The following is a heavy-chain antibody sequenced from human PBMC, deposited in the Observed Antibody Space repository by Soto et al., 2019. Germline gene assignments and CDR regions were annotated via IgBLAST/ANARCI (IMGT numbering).Heavy chain of an antibody. CDR3: ARDSVSHDFTYYYYGMDV. D-gene: IGHD3-3*01. J-gene: IGHJ6*02. Sequence: QVQLQESGPGLVKPSETLSLTCTVSGGFISSYYWSWIRQPPGKGLEWIGYIYYSGSTNYNPSLKSRVTISVDTSKNQFSLKLSSVTAADTAVYYCARDSVSHDFTYYYYGMDVWGQGTTVTVSS. V-gene: IGHV4-59*01. CDR1: GGFISSYY. CDR2: IYYSGST.